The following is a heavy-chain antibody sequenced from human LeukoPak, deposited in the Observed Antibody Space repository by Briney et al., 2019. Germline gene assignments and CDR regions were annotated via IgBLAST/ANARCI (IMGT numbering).Heavy chain of an antibody. D-gene: IGHD3-3*01. J-gene: IGHJ3*02. CDR3: ARKQYYDFWSGYYSYAFDI. Sequence: SETLSLTCTVSGGSISSNSYYWGWIRQPPGKGLEWIGYIYYSGSTNYNPSLKSRVTISVDTSKNQFSLKLSSVTAADTAVYYCARKQYYDFWSGYYSYAFDIWGQGTMVTVSS. CDR1: GGSISSNSYY. V-gene: IGHV4-61*05. CDR2: IYYSGST.